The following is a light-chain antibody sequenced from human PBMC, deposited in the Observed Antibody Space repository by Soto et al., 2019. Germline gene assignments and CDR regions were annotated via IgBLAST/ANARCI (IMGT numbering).Light chain of an antibody. CDR2: GAS. Sequence: EIVLTQSPGTLSLSPGERATLSCRASQSVSSSYLAWYQQKPGQAPRLLIYGASSRATGIPDRFSGSGSGPDFALTLSALEPEDFAVYYCQHYVSSPPGMYIFGQGTKLEIK. CDR3: QHYVSSPPGMYI. V-gene: IGKV3-20*01. CDR1: QSVSSSY. J-gene: IGKJ2*01.